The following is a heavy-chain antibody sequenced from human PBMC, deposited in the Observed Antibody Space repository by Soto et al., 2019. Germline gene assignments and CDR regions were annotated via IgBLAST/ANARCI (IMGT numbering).Heavy chain of an antibody. V-gene: IGHV4-39*07. J-gene: IGHJ5*02. CDR3: ARAERARYCSSTSCYFNWFDP. CDR2: IYISGST. CDR1: GGSISSSTYY. Sequence: SETLSLTCTVSGGSISSSTYYWGWMRQPPGKGLEWIANIYISGSTYYNPSLKSRVTISVDTSKNQFSLKLSSVTAADTAVYYCARAERARYCSSTSCYFNWFDPWGQGTLVTVSS. D-gene: IGHD2-2*01.